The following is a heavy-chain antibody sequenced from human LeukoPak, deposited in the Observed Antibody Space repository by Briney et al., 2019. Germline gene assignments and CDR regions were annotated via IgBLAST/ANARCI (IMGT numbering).Heavy chain of an antibody. J-gene: IGHJ4*02. Sequence: SETLSLTCAVYGGSFSGYYWSWIRQPPGKGLEWIGEINHSGSTNYNPSLKSRVTISVDTSKNQFSLKLSSATAADTAVYYCARVLVVAATVGFDYWGQGTLVTVSS. CDR1: GGSFSGYY. CDR2: INHSGST. V-gene: IGHV4-34*01. D-gene: IGHD2-15*01. CDR3: ARVLVVAATVGFDY.